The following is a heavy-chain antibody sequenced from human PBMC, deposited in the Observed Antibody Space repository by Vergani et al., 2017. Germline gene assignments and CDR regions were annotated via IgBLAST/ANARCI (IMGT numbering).Heavy chain of an antibody. J-gene: IGHJ6*03. CDR2: ISYDGSNK. D-gene: IGHD3-22*01. CDR3: ARDGVIRDNYYYMDV. Sequence: QVQLVESGGGVVQPGRSLRLSCAASGFTFSSYAMHWVRQAPGKGLEWVAVISYDGSNKYYAESVKGRFTISRDNSKNTLYLQMNSLRAEDTAVYYCARDGVIRDNYYYMDVWGKGTTVTVSS. CDR1: GFTFSSYA. V-gene: IGHV3-30-3*01.